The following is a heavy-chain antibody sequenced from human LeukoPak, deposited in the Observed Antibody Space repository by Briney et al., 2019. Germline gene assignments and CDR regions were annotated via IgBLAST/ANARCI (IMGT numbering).Heavy chain of an antibody. Sequence: GGSLRLSCAASGFTFSSYCMNWVRQAPGKGLEWVSSISSSSSYIYYADSVKGRFTISRDNAKNSLYLQMNSLRAEDTAVYYCARGYCSSTSCRILGYYYGMDVWGQGTTVTVSS. CDR2: ISSSSSYI. V-gene: IGHV3-21*01. CDR3: ARGYCSSTSCRILGYYYGMDV. D-gene: IGHD2-2*01. CDR1: GFTFSSYC. J-gene: IGHJ6*02.